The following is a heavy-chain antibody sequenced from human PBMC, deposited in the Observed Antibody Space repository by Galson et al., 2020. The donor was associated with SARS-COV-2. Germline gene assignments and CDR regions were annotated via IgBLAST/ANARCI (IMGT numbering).Heavy chain of an antibody. CDR3: ARDGGGYVSY. Sequence: GGSLRLSCAASGFTFSSYAMHWVRQAPGKGLEWVAVISYDGSNKYYADSVKGRFTSSRDNSKNTLYLQMNSLRAEDTAVYYCARDGGGYVSYWGQGTLVTVSS. D-gene: IGHD3-16*01. V-gene: IGHV3-30*04. CDR1: GFTFSSYA. J-gene: IGHJ4*02. CDR2: ISYDGSNK.